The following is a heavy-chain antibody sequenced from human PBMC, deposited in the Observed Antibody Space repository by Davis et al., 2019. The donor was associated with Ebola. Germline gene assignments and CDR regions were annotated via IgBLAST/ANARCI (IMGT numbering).Heavy chain of an antibody. Sequence: GESLKISCAASGFTVSSNYMSWVRQAPGKGLEWVSVIYSGGSTYYADSVKGRFTISRDNSKNTLYLQMNSLRAEDTAVYYCAKGAVLVRGVIITSQFFDYWGQGTLVTVSS. CDR2: IYSGGST. J-gene: IGHJ4*02. CDR1: GFTVSSNY. D-gene: IGHD3-10*01. CDR3: AKGAVLVRGVIITSQFFDY. V-gene: IGHV3-53*01.